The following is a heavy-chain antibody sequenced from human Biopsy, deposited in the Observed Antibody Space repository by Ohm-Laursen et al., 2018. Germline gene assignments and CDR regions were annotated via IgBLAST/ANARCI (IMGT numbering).Heavy chain of an antibody. CDR2: ISGYNGNT. D-gene: IGHD5/OR15-5a*01. J-gene: IGHJ4*02. CDR1: GYSFTSYR. CDR3: ARVTLPLYLDY. V-gene: IGHV1-18*01. Sequence: SVKVSCKASGYSFTSYRISWVRQAPGEGLEWMGRISGYNGNTNYAQKFQGRVTMTADTSTSTVYMEVRGLRSDDTAVYYCARVTLPLYLDYWGQGTRVSVSS.